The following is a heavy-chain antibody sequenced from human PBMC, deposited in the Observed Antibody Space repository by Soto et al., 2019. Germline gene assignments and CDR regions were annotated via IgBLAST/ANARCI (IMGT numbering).Heavy chain of an antibody. J-gene: IGHJ6*02. CDR1: GYTFTTYG. CDR3: AREGEMPYYYYGVYV. CDR2: ISGYDGHT. V-gene: IGHV1-18*01. D-gene: IGHD3-16*01. Sequence: QVQLVQSGAEVRKPGASVKVSCKASGYTFTTYGISWVRQAPGQGLEWMGWISGYDGHTKYAQKFQGRIIMTTDTSTSTVYMDLRRLRSDDTAVYYCAREGEMPYYYYGVYVWGQGTTVTVSS.